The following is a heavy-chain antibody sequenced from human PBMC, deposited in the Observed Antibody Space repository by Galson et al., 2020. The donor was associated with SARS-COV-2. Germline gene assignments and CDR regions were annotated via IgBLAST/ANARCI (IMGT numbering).Heavy chain of an antibody. J-gene: IGHJ3*02. D-gene: IGHD5-12*01. V-gene: IGHV4-34*01. CDR1: GGSFSGYY. CDR3: ARGAVDNEAFDI. Sequence: SEPLSLTCAVYGGSFSGYYWSWIRQPPGKGLEWIGEINHSGSTHYNPSLKSRVTISVDTSKNQFSLKRSSVTAADTAVYYCARGAVDNEAFDIWGQWTMVTVSS. CDR2: INHSGST.